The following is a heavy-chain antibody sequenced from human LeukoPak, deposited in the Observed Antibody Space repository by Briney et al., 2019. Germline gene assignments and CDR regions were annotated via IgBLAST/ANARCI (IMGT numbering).Heavy chain of an antibody. CDR3: AKDYHSSSWYVYYYYGMDV. J-gene: IGHJ6*02. D-gene: IGHD6-13*01. CDR2: IRYDGSNK. CDR1: GFTFSSYG. V-gene: IGHV3-30*02. Sequence: GGSLRLSCAASGFTFSSYGMHWVRQAPGEGLEWVAVIRYDGSNKYYADSVKGRFTISRDNSKNTLYLQMNSLRAEDTAVYYCAKDYHSSSWYVYYYYGMDVWGQGTTVTVSS.